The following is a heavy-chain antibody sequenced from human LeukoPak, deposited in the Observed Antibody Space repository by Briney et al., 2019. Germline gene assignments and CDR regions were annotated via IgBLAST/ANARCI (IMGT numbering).Heavy chain of an antibody. CDR2: IKQDGSEK. V-gene: IGHV3-7*01. Sequence: GGSLRLSCAASGFTFSSYWMSWVRQAPGKGLEWVANIKQDGSEKYYVDSVKGRFTISRDNAKNSLYLQMNSLRAEDTAVYYCARGLRYFDWLLPPFDYWGQGTLVTVSS. D-gene: IGHD3-9*01. J-gene: IGHJ4*02. CDR3: ARGLRYFDWLLPPFDY. CDR1: GFTFSSYW.